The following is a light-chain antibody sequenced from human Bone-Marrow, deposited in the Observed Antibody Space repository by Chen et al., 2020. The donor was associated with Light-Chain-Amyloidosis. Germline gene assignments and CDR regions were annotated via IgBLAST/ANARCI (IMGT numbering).Light chain of an antibody. V-gene: IGLV2-14*01. CDR1: STDVGGYNY. J-gene: IGLJ2*01. CDR2: DGS. CDR3: SSYTSSSTQVV. Sequence: QSALTQPASVSGSPGQSITISCTGTSTDVGGYNYVSWYQQHPGKAPKLMIYDGSNRPSGVSNRFSGSKSANTASLTISGLQAEDEADYYGSSYTSSSTQVVFGGGTKLTVL.